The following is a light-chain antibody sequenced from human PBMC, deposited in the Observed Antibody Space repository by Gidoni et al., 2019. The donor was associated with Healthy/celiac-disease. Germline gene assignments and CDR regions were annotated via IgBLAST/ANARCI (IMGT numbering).Light chain of an antibody. CDR1: QSISSY. V-gene: IGKV1-39*01. CDR2: AAS. Sequence: DIQMTQSPSSLSASVGDRVTITCRASQSISSYLNWYQQKPGKAPKLLIYAASSLQSGVPSRFSGSGSGTDFTLTISSLQPEDFATYYCQQSYSTPHSFTFXPXTKVDIK. CDR3: QQSYSTPHSFT. J-gene: IGKJ3*01.